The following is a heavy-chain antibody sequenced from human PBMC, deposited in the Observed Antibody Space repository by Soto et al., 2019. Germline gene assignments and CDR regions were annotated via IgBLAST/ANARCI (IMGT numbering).Heavy chain of an antibody. J-gene: IGHJ4*02. V-gene: IGHV3-9*01. Sequence: GGSLRLSSAASGFTFDDYAMHWVRQAPGKGLEWVSGISWNSGSIGYADSVKGRFTISRDNAKNSLYLQMNSLRAEDTALYYCAKSRGLRPFGYWGQGTLVTVSS. CDR1: GFTFDDYA. CDR2: ISWNSGSI. CDR3: AKSRGLRPFGY. D-gene: IGHD3-16*01.